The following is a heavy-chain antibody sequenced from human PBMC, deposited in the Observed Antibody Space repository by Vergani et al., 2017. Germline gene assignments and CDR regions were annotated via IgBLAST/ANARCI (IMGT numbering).Heavy chain of an antibody. V-gene: IGHV4-61*02. CDR2: IYTSGST. CDR3: AREGDGYPNRQLDY. Sequence: QVQLQESGPGLVKPSQTLSLTCTVSGGSISSGSYYWSWIRQPAGKGLEWIGRIYTSGSTNYNPSLKSRVTISVDTSKNQFSLKLSSVTAADTAVYYCAREGDGYPNRQLDYWGQGTLVTVSS. J-gene: IGHJ4*02. D-gene: IGHD5-24*01. CDR1: GGSISSGSYY.